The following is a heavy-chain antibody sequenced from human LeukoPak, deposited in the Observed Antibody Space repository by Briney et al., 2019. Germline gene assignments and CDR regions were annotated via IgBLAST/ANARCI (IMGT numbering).Heavy chain of an antibody. CDR1: GYIFTSYW. D-gene: IGHD6-13*01. Sequence: EPLQISCKGSGYIFTSYWIGGARQLPGKGVEGMGIIYPGDSDTRDSPSLQGQVTISADKSISTANLQWSSLKASDTGMYYCARRVYGYSSSREENWFDPWGQGTLVTVSS. CDR2: IYPGDSDT. V-gene: IGHV5-51*01. J-gene: IGHJ5*02. CDR3: ARRVYGYSSSREENWFDP.